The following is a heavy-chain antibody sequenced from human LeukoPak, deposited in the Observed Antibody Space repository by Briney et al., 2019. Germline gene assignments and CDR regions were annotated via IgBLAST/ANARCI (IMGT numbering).Heavy chain of an antibody. CDR2: IYYSGST. CDR3: ARHASVDGNWPRPLDY. D-gene: IGHD6-19*01. J-gene: IGHJ4*02. Sequence: SETLSLTCTVSGGSISSSPYYWGWIRQPPGKGLEWIGNIYYSGSTYYNPSLKTQVTIAVYTSKNQFSLKLTSVTAADTAVYYCARHASVDGNWPRPLDYWGQGSLVTVSS. CDR1: GGSISSSPYY. V-gene: IGHV4-39*01.